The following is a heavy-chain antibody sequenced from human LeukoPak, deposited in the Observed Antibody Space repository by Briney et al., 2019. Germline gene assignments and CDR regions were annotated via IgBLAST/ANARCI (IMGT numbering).Heavy chain of an antibody. CDR1: GGSISSYY. CDR2: IYYSGST. CDR3: ARGGYSYAQGY. J-gene: IGHJ4*02. D-gene: IGHD5-18*01. Sequence: PSETLSLTCTVSGGSISSYYWSWIRQPPGKGLEWIGYIYYSGSTNYNPSLKSRVTISVDTSKNQFSLKLSSVTAADTAVYYCARGGYSYAQGYWGQGTLVTVSS. V-gene: IGHV4-59*01.